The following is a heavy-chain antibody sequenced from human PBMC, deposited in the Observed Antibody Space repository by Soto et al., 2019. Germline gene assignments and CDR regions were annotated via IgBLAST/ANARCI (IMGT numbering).Heavy chain of an antibody. CDR3: ARDGFCTSTTCRVGNWFDP. V-gene: IGHV4-34*01. Sequence: SETLSLTCVVYGGSFSGYYWSWIRQSPGKGLEWIGGINHRGSTNYNPSLESRVTISVDTSKNQFSLKLPSVTAADTAMYYCARDGFCTSTTCRVGNWFDPWGQGTLVTVSS. CDR2: INHRGST. D-gene: IGHD2-2*01. CDR1: GGSFSGYY. J-gene: IGHJ5*02.